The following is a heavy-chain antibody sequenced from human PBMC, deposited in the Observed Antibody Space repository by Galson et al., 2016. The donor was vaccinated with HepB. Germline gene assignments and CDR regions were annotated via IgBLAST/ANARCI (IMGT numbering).Heavy chain of an antibody. CDR3: ARDREINGMDV. CDR2: ISTAGRTK. Sequence: SLRLSCAASGLIFSNYDFHWVRQAPGKGLEWVAVISTAGRTKFYAESVKGRSTISRDNSRNTFYLEISSLTTEDAAVYFCARDREINGMDVWGKGTTVTVSS. D-gene: IGHD5-24*01. CDR1: GLIFSNYD. J-gene: IGHJ6*04. V-gene: IGHV3-30*03.